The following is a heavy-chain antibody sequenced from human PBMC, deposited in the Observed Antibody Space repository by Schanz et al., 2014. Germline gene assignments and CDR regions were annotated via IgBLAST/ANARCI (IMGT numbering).Heavy chain of an antibody. CDR2: IFFRGST. V-gene: IGHV4-30-4*07. J-gene: IGHJ6*02. CDR1: GGSISSGGYS. CDR3: YGMDV. Sequence: QVQLQESGPGLVKPSQTLSLTCAVSGGSISSGGYSWSWIRQPPGKGLEWIGYIFFRGSTYYNPSPKSRVTISIDTSKNQFPLRLTSVTAADTAVYYCYGMDVWGQGTTVTVSS.